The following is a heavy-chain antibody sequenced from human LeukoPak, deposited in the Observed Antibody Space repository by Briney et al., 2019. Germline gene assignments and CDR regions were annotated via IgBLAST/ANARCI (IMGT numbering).Heavy chain of an antibody. CDR3: ATSIMITFAVVY. D-gene: IGHD3-16*01. CDR2: FDPEDGET. Sequence: ASVNVSCKVSGYTLTELSMHWVRQAPGKGLERMGGFDPEDGETIYAQKFQGRVTMTEDTSTDTAYMELSSLRSEDTAVYYCATSIMITFAVVYWGQGTLVTVSS. J-gene: IGHJ4*02. CDR1: GYTLTELS. V-gene: IGHV1-24*01.